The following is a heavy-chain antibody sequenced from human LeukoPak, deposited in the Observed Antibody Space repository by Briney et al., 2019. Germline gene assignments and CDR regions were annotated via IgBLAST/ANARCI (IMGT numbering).Heavy chain of an antibody. V-gene: IGHV1-18*01. D-gene: IGHD5-12*01. J-gene: IGHJ4*02. CDR1: GYTFTSYG. Sequence: ASVKVSCKASGYTFTSYGISWVRQAPGQGLEWMGWISAYNGNTNYAQKLQGRVTRTTDTSTSTAYMELRSLRSDDTAVYYCARDSPHRKDIVATRIDYWGQGTLVTVSS. CDR2: ISAYNGNT. CDR3: ARDSPHRKDIVATRIDY.